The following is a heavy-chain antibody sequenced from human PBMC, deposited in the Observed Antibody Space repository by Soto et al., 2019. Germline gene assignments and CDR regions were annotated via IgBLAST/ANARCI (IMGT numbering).Heavy chain of an antibody. V-gene: IGHV3-33*01. J-gene: IGHJ4*02. CDR2: IWYDGSNK. Sequence: QVQLVESGGGVVQPGRSLRLSCAASGFTFSSYGMHWVRQAPGKGLEWVAVIWYDGSNKYYADSVKGRFTISRDNSKNTLYLQMNSLRAEDTAVYYCARASAYYDSSGYSPLGYWGQGTLVTVSS. D-gene: IGHD3-22*01. CDR1: GFTFSSYG. CDR3: ARASAYYDSSGYSPLGY.